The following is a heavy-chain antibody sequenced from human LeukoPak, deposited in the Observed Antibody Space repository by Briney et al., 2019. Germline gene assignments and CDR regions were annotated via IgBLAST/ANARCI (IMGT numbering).Heavy chain of an antibody. V-gene: IGHV3-30*03. J-gene: IGHJ1*01. CDR3: ARGPRITIFGVVAQYFQH. CDR1: GFTFSSYG. D-gene: IGHD3-3*01. CDR2: ISYDGSNK. Sequence: GRSLRLSCAASGFTFSSYGMHWVRQAPGKGLEWVAVISYDGSNKYYADSVKGRFTISRDNAKNSLYLQMNSLRAEDTAVYYCARGPRITIFGVVAQYFQHWGQGTLVTVSS.